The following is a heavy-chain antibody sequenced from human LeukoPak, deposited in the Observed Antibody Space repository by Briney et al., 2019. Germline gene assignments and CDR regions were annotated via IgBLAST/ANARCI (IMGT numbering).Heavy chain of an antibody. D-gene: IGHD1-26*01. V-gene: IGHV3-30*02. CDR2: IRYDGSKS. J-gene: IGHJ3*02. CDR3: AKDGGSGSYFAFDI. CDR1: GFTFNSYG. Sequence: GGSLRLSCAESGFTFNSYGMHWVRQAPGKGLEWVAFIRYDGSKSYFADSVKGRFALSGDNSKNTLYLQMSSLRPEDTAVYFCAKDGGSGSYFAFDIWGQGTTVTVSS.